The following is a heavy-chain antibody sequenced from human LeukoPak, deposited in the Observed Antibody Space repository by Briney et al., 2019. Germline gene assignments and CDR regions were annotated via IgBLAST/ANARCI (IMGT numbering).Heavy chain of an antibody. CDR2: INHRAST. Sequence: TSETLSLTCAVYRGSFTGYYWSWIRQPPGKGLEWIGEINHRASTNYNPSLKSRVTISVDTSKNQFSLKLTSVTAADTAVYYCAREGGGSGYDFWSGYPYYWGQGTLVTVSS. CDR1: RGSFTGYY. V-gene: IGHV4-34*01. D-gene: IGHD3-3*01. J-gene: IGHJ4*02. CDR3: AREGGGSGYDFWSGYPYY.